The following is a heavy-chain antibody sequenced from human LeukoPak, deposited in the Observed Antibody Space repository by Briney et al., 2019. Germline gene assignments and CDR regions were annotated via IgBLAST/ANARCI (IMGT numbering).Heavy chain of an antibody. D-gene: IGHD3-9*01. J-gene: IGHJ6*03. CDR2: FSSSSSYI. CDR1: GFTFSSYS. CDR3: ARELRYFDWLSTLYYYYYMDV. Sequence: GGSLRLSCAASGFTFSSYSMNWVRQAPGKGLEWVSSFSSSSSYINYADSVRGRFTISRDNAKNSLYLQMNSLRAGDTAVYYCARELRYFDWLSTLYYYYYMDVWGKGTTVTISS. V-gene: IGHV3-21*01.